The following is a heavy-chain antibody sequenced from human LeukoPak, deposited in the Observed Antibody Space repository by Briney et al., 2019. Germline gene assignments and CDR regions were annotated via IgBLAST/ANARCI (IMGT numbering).Heavy chain of an antibody. CDR1: GFTFTNFA. CDR3: AKGLDDGNYYDSSY. D-gene: IGHD3-22*01. Sequence: GRSLRLSCAASGFTFTNFAMHWVRQAPGKGLEWVAVISYDGSNKYYADSVKGRFTISRDNSKNTLYLQMNSLRAEDTAVYYCAKGLDDGNYYDSSYWGQGTLVTVSS. CDR2: ISYDGSNK. V-gene: IGHV3-30*04. J-gene: IGHJ4*02.